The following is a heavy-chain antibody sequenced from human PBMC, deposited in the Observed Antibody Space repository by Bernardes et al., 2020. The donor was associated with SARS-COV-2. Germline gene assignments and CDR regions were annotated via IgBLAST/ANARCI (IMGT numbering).Heavy chain of an antibody. Sequence: SETLSLTCTVSGGSISSSSYYWGWIRQPPGKGLEWIGSIYYSGSTYYNPSLKSRVTISVDTSKNQFSLKLSSVTAADTAVYYCARVYYDFWSGYYINRYYYYGMDVWGQGTTVTVSS. CDR2: IYYSGST. CDR3: ARVYYDFWSGYYINRYYYYGMDV. CDR1: GGSISSSSYY. J-gene: IGHJ6*02. V-gene: IGHV4-39*01. D-gene: IGHD3-3*01.